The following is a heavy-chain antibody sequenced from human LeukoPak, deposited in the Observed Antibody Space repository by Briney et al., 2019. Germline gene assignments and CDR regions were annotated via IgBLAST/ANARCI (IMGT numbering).Heavy chain of an antibody. CDR2: IYYSGST. Sequence: PSETLSLTCTVSGGSISSSSYYWGWIRQPPGKGLEWIGSIYYSGSTYYNPSLKSRVTISVDTSKNQFSLKLSSVTAADTAVYYCARLRGGLYYYYYMDVWGKGTTVTVSS. CDR3: ARLRGGLYYYYYMDV. V-gene: IGHV4-39*01. D-gene: IGHD3-16*01. CDR1: GGSISSSSYY. J-gene: IGHJ6*03.